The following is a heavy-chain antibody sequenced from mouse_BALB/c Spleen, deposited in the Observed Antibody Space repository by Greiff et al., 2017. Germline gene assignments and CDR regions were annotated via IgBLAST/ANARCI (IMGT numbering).Heavy chain of an antibody. CDR1: GFTFSSYG. J-gene: IGHJ4*01. V-gene: IGHV5-6-3*01. D-gene: IGHD4-1*01. CDR3: ARDNWDNAMDY. Sequence: EVKLVESGGGLVQPGGSLKLSCAASGFTFSSYGMSWVRQTPDKRLELVATINSNGGSTYYPDGVKGRFTISRDNAKNTLYLQMSSLKSEDTAMYYCARDNWDNAMDYWGQGTSVTVSS. CDR2: INSNGGST.